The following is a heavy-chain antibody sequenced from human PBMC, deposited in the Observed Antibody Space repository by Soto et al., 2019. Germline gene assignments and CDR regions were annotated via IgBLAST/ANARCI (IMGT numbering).Heavy chain of an antibody. D-gene: IGHD6-13*01. Sequence: QVQLQESGPGLVKPSETLSLTCTVSGGSISSYYWSWIRQPPVKGLEWIGYIYYSGSTNYNPSLKSRVTISVDTSKNQFSLKLSSVTAADTAVYYCARHIGLAAAGRIMDVWGKGTTVTVSS. CDR3: ARHIGLAAAGRIMDV. J-gene: IGHJ6*03. V-gene: IGHV4-59*08. CDR1: GGSISSYY. CDR2: IYYSGST.